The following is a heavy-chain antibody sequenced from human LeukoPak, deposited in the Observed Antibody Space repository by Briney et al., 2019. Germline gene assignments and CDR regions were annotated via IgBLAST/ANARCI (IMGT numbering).Heavy chain of an antibody. CDR1: GFTFNSYE. CDR3: ARSVDY. V-gene: IGHV3-48*03. CDR2: ISSSGSPI. J-gene: IGHJ4*02. Sequence: PGGSLRLSCAASGFTFNSYEMNWVRQAPGKGLEWVSYISSSGSPIYYADSVKGRFTISRDNAKNPLSLQMNSLTAEDTAVYYCARSVDYWGQGTLVTVSS.